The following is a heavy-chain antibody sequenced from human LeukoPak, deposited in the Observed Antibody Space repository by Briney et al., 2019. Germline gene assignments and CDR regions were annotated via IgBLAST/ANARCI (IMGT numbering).Heavy chain of an antibody. CDR2: INHSGST. CDR1: GGAFSGYY. D-gene: IGHD6-19*01. CDR3: ARDGVAGGFDY. Sequence: SETLSLTCAVHGGAFSGYYWTLIRQPPGKGLEWIGEINHSGSTNSNPSLKSRVTISIDTSKKQFSMKLRSVTAADTAVYYCARDGVAGGFDYWGQGTLVTVSS. J-gene: IGHJ4*02. V-gene: IGHV4-34*01.